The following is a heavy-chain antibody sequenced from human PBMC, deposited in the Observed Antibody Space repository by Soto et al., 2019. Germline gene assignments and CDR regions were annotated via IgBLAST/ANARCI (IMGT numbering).Heavy chain of an antibody. D-gene: IGHD4-17*01. Sequence: SETLSLTCTVSGGSISSYYWSWIRQPPGKGLEWIGYISYSGSTNYNPSLKSRVTISVDLSKNQFSLRLSSVTTADTALYYCARTTAVPNSLRSRYFFDYWGQGTLVTVSS. V-gene: IGHV4-59*01. CDR3: ARTTAVPNSLRSRYFFDY. CDR2: ISYSGST. CDR1: GGSISSYY. J-gene: IGHJ4*02.